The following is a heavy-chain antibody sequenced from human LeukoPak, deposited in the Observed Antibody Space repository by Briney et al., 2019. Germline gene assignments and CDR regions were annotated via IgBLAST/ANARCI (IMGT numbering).Heavy chain of an antibody. V-gene: IGHV4-59*01. CDR1: GGSISSYY. J-gene: IGHJ6*03. CDR2: IYYSGST. Sequence: KPSETLSLTCTVSGGSISSYYWSWIRQPPGKGLEWIGYIYYSGSTNYNPSLKSRVTISVDTSKNQFSLKLSSVTAADTAVYYYAREYPRGGSDHYYYYMDVWGKGTTVTVSS. D-gene: IGHD2-15*01. CDR3: AREYPRGGSDHYYYYMDV.